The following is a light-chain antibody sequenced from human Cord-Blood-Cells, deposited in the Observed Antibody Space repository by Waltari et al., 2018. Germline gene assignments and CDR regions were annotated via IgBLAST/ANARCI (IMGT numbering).Light chain of an antibody. J-gene: IGKJ2*01. V-gene: IGKV3-20*01. CDR3: QQYGSSSYT. CDR1: QSVSSSY. Sequence: EIVFTQSPGTLSLSPGERATSPCRASQSVSSSYLAWYQQKPGQAPRLLIYGASSRATGIPDRFSGSGSGTDFTLTISRLEPQDFAVYYCQQYGSSSYTFGQGTKLEIK. CDR2: GAS.